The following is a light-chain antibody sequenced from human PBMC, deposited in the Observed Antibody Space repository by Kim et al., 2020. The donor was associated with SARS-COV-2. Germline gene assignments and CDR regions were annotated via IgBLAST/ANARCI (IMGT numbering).Light chain of an antibody. J-gene: IGLJ3*02. CDR3: ISVTTIDTWV. V-gene: IGLV2-14*03. Sequence: QSALTQPASVSGSAGQSITISCTGTSSDVGAYDYVSWFQQHPGRAPKVVIFDVTKRPSGVSSRFSGSKSGNTASLTISGLQAEDEADYYCISVTTIDTWVFGGGTQLTVL. CDR2: DVT. CDR1: SSDVGAYDY.